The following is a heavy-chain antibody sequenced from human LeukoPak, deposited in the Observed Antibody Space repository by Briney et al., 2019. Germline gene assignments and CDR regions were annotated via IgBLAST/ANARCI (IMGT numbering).Heavy chain of an antibody. CDR3: ARDLLLVGYYYYGMDV. V-gene: IGHV3-30-3*01. CDR2: ISYDGGNK. Sequence: GGSLRLSCAASGFTFSSYAMHWVRQAPGKGLEWVAVISYDGGNKYYADSVKGRFTISRDNSKNTLYLQVNSLRAEDTAVYYCARDLLLVGYYYYGMDVWGRGTTVTVSS. D-gene: IGHD3-9*01. CDR1: GFTFSSYA. J-gene: IGHJ6*02.